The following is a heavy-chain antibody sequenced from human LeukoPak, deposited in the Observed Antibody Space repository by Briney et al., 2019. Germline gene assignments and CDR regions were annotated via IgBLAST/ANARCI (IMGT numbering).Heavy chain of an antibody. CDR1: GYTFTSYG. D-gene: IGHD1-26*01. V-gene: IGHV1-18*01. Sequence: GASVKVSCKASGYTFTSYGISWVRQAPGQGLEWMGWISAYNGNTNYAQKLQGRDTMTTDTSTSTAYMELRSLRSDDTAVYYCAKSVGATSILRYYYYMDVWGKGTTVTVSS. J-gene: IGHJ6*03. CDR2: ISAYNGNT. CDR3: AKSVGATSILRYYYYMDV.